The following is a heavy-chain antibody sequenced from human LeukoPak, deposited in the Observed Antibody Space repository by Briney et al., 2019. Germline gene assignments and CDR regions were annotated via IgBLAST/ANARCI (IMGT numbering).Heavy chain of an antibody. J-gene: IGHJ6*03. V-gene: IGHV5-51*01. Sequence: GESLKISCKGSGYSFTSYWIGWVRQMPGKGLEWMGIIYPGDSDTRYGPSFQGQVTISADKSISTAYLQWSSLKASDTAMYYCARGRRGTYYYYYYMDVWGKGTTVTISS. CDR2: IYPGDSDT. CDR3: ARGRRGTYYYYYYMDV. CDR1: GYSFTSYW. D-gene: IGHD2-15*01.